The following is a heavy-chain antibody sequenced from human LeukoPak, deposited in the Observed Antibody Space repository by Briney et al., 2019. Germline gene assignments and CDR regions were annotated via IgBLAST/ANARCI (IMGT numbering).Heavy chain of an antibody. CDR2: IIPIFGTA. D-gene: IGHD2-15*01. CDR3: ARDARIPYYFDY. Sequence: SVKVSCKASGGTFSSYAISWVRQASGQGLEWVGRIIPIFGTANYAQKFQGRVTITTDESTSTAYMELSSLRSEDTAVYYCARDARIPYYFDYWGQGTLVTVSS. CDR1: GGTFSSYA. V-gene: IGHV1-69*05. J-gene: IGHJ4*02.